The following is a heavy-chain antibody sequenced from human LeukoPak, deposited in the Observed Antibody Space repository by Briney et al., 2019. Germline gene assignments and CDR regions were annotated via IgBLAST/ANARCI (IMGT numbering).Heavy chain of an antibody. Sequence: ASETLSLTCTVSGGSISSSSYYWGWIRQPPGKGLEWIGSIYYSGSTYYNPSLKSRVTISVDTSKNQFSLKLSSVTAADTAVYYCARESIAADYYYYMDVWGKGTTVTVSS. D-gene: IGHD6-13*01. J-gene: IGHJ6*03. V-gene: IGHV4-39*02. CDR1: GGSISSSSYY. CDR3: ARESIAADYYYYMDV. CDR2: IYYSGST.